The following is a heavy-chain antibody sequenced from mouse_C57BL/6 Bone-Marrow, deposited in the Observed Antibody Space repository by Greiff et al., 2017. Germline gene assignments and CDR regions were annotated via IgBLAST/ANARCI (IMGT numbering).Heavy chain of an antibody. V-gene: IGHV5-17*01. CDR1: GFTFSDYG. Sequence: EVKLVESGGGLVKPGGSLKLSCADSGFTFSDYGMHWVRQAPEKGLEWVAYISSGSSTIYYADTVKGRFTISRDNAKNALFLQMTSLRSEDTAMYYCARGTTVARHYYAMDYWGQGTSVTVSS. D-gene: IGHD1-1*01. J-gene: IGHJ4*01. CDR3: ARGTTVARHYYAMDY. CDR2: ISSGSSTI.